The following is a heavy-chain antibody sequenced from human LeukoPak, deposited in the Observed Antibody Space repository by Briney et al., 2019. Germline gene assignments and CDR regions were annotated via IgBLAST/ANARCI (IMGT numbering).Heavy chain of an antibody. D-gene: IGHD6-19*01. CDR3: AKRSAESSGYFDS. J-gene: IGHJ4*02. CDR1: GFTFSSYW. CDR2: INSDGSST. Sequence: GGSLRLSCAASGFTFSSYWMHWVRQAPGKGLVWVSRINSDGSSTNYADSVKGRLTISRDNSKNTLYLQMNSLRAEDTAIYYCAKRSAESSGYFDSWGQGTLVTVSS. V-gene: IGHV3-74*01.